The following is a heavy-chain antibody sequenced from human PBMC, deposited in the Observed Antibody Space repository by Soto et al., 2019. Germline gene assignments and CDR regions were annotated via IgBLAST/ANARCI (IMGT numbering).Heavy chain of an antibody. CDR2: IKQDGSDT. J-gene: IGHJ4*02. V-gene: IGHV3-7*05. CDR1: GFTLRNSR. D-gene: IGHD6-19*01. CDR3: AKAKSLRSVRGSSFDS. Sequence: GGSLRLSCAASGFTLRNSRMSWVRQAPGKGLEWVANIKQDGSDTYYVDSVKGRFTISRDNARNTVSLQVNSLTTEDTARYYCAKAKSLRSVRGSSFDSWGQGALVTVSS.